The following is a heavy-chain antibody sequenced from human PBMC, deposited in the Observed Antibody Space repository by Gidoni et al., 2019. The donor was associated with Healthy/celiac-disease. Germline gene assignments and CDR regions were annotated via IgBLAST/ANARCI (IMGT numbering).Heavy chain of an antibody. CDR1: GGTFSSYA. CDR3: ARWDGYSYGPWGY. D-gene: IGHD5-18*01. V-gene: IGHV1-69*01. J-gene: IGHJ4*02. Sequence: QVQLVQSXXXVKKPGSSVNVSCKASGGTFSSYAISWVRQAPGQGLEWMGGIIPIFGTANYAQKFQGRVTITADESTSTAYMELSSLRSEDTAVYYCARWDGYSYGPWGYWGQGTLVTVSS. CDR2: IIPIFGTA.